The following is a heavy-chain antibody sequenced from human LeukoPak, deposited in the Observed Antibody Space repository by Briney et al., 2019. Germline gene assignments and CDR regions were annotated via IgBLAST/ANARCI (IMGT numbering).Heavy chain of an antibody. V-gene: IGHV3-64*01. CDR1: GFTFSSYA. Sequence: PGGSLRLSCAASGFTFSSYAMHWVRQAPGKGLEHVSAISSNGVGTYYANSVKGRFTISRDNSKNTLYLQMGSLRAEDMAVYYCARDSSITIFGVAYAYKDVWGKGTTVTVSS. D-gene: IGHD3-3*01. J-gene: IGHJ6*03. CDR2: ISSNGVGT. CDR3: ARDSSITIFGVAYAYKDV.